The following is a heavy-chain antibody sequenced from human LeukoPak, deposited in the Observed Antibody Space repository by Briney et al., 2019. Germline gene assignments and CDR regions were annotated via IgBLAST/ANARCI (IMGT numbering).Heavy chain of an antibody. CDR1: GGSFSGYY. Sequence: PSETLSLTCAVYGGSFSGYYWSWIRQPPGKGLEWIGEINHSGSTNYNPSLKSRVTISVDTSKNQFSLKLSSVTAADTAVYYCASVDYSSSNPWGQGTLVTVSS. J-gene: IGHJ5*02. CDR3: ASVDYSSSNP. D-gene: IGHD6-6*01. CDR2: INHSGST. V-gene: IGHV4-34*01.